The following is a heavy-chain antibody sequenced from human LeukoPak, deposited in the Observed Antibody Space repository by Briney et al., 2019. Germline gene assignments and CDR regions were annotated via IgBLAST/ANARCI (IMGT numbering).Heavy chain of an antibody. J-gene: IGHJ1*01. V-gene: IGHV3-74*01. CDR3: ARVFGPALDEYFHL. CDR1: GFTLSGAW. CDR2: INPDGTDI. Sequence: GGSLRLSCAASGFTLSGAWMHWVRQVPGKGLVWVSRINPDGTDIRYADSVKGRFTISRYDAKNTLFLHMNSLRVEDTAVYYCARVFGPALDEYFHLWGQGTLVTVSS. D-gene: IGHD3-3*01.